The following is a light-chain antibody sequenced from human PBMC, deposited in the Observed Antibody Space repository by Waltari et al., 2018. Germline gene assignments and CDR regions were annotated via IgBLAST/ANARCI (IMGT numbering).Light chain of an antibody. Sequence: QAALTQPPSVSGSPGQSVTISCTGTSSDIGRYYYVSWYQQHPGKAPKLVIFDVSKRPSGVSDRFSGSSSGNTASLTISGLQAEDEADYFCNSYAGSNTFIFGAGTRLTVL. CDR2: DVS. J-gene: IGLJ1*01. CDR3: NSYAGSNTFI. CDR1: SSDIGRYYY. V-gene: IGLV2-11*01.